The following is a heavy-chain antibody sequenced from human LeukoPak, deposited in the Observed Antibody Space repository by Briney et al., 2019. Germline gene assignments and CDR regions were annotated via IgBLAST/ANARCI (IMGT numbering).Heavy chain of an antibody. Sequence: GGSLRLSCAASGFTFSSYGMHWVRQAPDKGLEWVAVISYDGTNKYYADSVKGRFTTSRDNSKNTLYLQMNSLRAEDTAVYYCARTYYYDSSGYYRVLGEFDYWGQGTPVTVSS. D-gene: IGHD3-22*01. CDR1: GFTFSSYG. CDR3: ARTYYYDSSGYYRVLGEFDY. V-gene: IGHV3-30*03. J-gene: IGHJ4*02. CDR2: ISYDGTNK.